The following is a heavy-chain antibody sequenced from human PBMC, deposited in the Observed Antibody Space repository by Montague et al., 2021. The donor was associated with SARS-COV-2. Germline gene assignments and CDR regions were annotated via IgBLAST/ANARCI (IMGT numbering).Heavy chain of an antibody. V-gene: IGHV3-23*03. J-gene: IGHJ6*02. CDR3: AKELALAGQYYSYGMDY. Sequence: SLRLSCAASGFTFGNYAMNWVRQAPGKGLEWVSIIYSGGNTIDYAESVKGRFTISRDNFKNMLYLQMNSLRAEDTAVYYCAKELALAGQYYSYGMDYWGQGTTVAASS. CDR1: GFTFGNYA. D-gene: IGHD6-19*01. CDR2: IYSGGNTI.